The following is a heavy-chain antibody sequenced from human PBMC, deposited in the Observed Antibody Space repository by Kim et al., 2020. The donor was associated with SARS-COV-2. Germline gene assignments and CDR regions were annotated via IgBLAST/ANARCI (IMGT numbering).Heavy chain of an antibody. D-gene: IGHD6-13*01. Sequence: SVKVSCKASGGTFSSYAISWVRQAPGQGLEWMGGIISIFGTANYEQKFQGRVTITADESKSTDYMELSSLRSEDTAVYYCESELWSRSWGGWDGIDVWG. CDR3: ESELWSRSWGGWDGIDV. CDR2: IISIFGTA. V-gene: IGHV1-69*13. CDR1: GGTFSSYA. J-gene: IGHJ6*02.